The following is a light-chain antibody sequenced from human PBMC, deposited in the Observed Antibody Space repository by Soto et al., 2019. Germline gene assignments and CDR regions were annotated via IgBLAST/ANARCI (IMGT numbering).Light chain of an antibody. CDR3: LQDYNYPFT. J-gene: IGKJ2*01. CDR1: QGIRKD. CDR2: AAS. Sequence: AIQMTQSPSSLSASVGDRVTITCRASQGIRKDLGWYQQKPGKAPNLLIYAASNLQTGVPARFSGSGSGTDFTLTISSLQHEDFATYYCLQDYNYPFTFGQGTTVDIK. V-gene: IGKV1-6*01.